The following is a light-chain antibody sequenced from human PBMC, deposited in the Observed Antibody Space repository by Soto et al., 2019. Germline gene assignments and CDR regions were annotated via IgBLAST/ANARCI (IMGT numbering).Light chain of an antibody. CDR2: AAS. CDR3: QHSFGMPIT. CDR1: ENVISH. V-gene: IGKV1-39*01. Sequence: DIQMTQSPSSLSASVGDTVTITCRASENVISHLNWYQKKQGTPPRLLIYAASILQSGVPSRFSGSGSGTDFSLTIAGLQPEDFATYYCQHSFGMPITFGQGTRLEIK. J-gene: IGKJ5*01.